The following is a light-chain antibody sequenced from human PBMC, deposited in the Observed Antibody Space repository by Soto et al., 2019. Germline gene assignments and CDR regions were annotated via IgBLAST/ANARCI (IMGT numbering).Light chain of an antibody. CDR2: GAS. Sequence: EIVLTQSPGTLSLSPGEGATLSCRAGQSVSSSQLAWYQQKPGQAPRLLVYGASSRATGIPERFSGSVSETDFTLSISRLEPEDFAVYYCQQYGSSGTFGQGTKV. V-gene: IGKV3-20*01. J-gene: IGKJ1*01. CDR3: QQYGSSGT. CDR1: QSVSSSQ.